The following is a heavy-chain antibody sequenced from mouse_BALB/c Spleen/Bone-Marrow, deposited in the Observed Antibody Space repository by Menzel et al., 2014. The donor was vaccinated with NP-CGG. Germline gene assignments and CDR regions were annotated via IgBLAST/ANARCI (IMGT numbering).Heavy chain of an antibody. CDR3: VRDSDYGYYSMDY. J-gene: IGHJ4*01. V-gene: IGHV10-3*03. CDR1: GFTFNTYG. CDR2: IRSKSNDYAT. Sequence: EVQGVESGGGLVQPKGSLKLSCAASGFTFNTYGMHWVCQAPEKGLEWIARIRSKSNDYATYYADSVKDRFIISRDDSQSMLYLQMNNLKTEDIAMYYCVRDSDYGYYSMDYWGQGTSVTVSS. D-gene: IGHD2-4*01.